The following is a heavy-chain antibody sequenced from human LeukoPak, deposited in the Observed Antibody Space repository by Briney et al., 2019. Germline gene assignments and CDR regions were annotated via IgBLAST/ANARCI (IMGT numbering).Heavy chain of an antibody. J-gene: IGHJ4*02. D-gene: IGHD2-15*01. CDR1: GFTFSSYG. Sequence: GGSLRLSCAASGFTFSSYGMHWVRQAPGKGLEWVAFIRYDGSLKFYADSVEGRFTPSRDNSKTTLYLQMSSLRAEDTAVYYCAKNRGDYSDSGAYDLGYWGQRTLVTVSS. CDR3: AKNRGDYSDSGAYDLGY. V-gene: IGHV3-30*02. CDR2: IRYDGSLK.